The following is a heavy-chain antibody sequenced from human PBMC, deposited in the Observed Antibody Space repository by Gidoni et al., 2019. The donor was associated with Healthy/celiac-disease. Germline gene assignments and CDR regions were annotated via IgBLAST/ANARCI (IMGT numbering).Heavy chain of an antibody. V-gene: IGHV1-69*08. CDR2: IIPILGIA. Sequence: QVQLVQSGAEVKKPGSSVQVSCKASGGTFSSYTISWVRQAPGQGLEWMGRIIPILGIANYAQKFQGRVTITADKSTSTAYMELSSLRSEDTAVYYCARDSGDIVVFSWGQGTLVTVSS. CDR1: GGTFSSYT. D-gene: IGHD2-2*01. CDR3: ARDSGDIVVFS. J-gene: IGHJ5*02.